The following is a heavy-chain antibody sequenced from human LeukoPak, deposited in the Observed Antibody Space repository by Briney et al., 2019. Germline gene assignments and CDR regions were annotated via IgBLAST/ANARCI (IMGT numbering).Heavy chain of an antibody. D-gene: IGHD6-19*01. CDR2: INHSGST. CDR3: ARGGQVGWSKGNWFDP. Sequence: PSETLSLTCAVYGGSFSGYYWSWIRQPPGKGLEWIGEINHSGSTNYNPSLKSRVTISVDTSKNQFSLKLSSVTAADTAVYYCARGGQVGWSKGNWFDPWGQGTLVTVSS. J-gene: IGHJ5*02. CDR1: GGSFSGYY. V-gene: IGHV4-34*01.